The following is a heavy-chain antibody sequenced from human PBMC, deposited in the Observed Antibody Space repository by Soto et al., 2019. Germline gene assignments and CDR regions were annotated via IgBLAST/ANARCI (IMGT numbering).Heavy chain of an antibody. V-gene: IGHV5-51*01. CDR3: ARGYCTATICDPWFDP. D-gene: IGHD2-8*02. J-gene: IGHJ5*02. CDR2: IYPGDSET. Sequence: XESLKISCTGAGYSFTGYWIAWVRQIPGKGLEWMGIIYPGDSETRYSPSFQGQVTISVDKSITTAYLQWSSLKASDSAMYYCARGYCTATICDPWFDPWGQGTLVTVSS. CDR1: GYSFTGYW.